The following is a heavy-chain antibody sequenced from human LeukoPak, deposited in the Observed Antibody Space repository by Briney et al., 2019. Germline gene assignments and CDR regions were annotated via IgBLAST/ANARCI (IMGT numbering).Heavy chain of an antibody. CDR2: ISSNGGST. V-gene: IGHV3-64*01. D-gene: IGHD2-8*01. CDR3: AGVLYGPLSGIDY. CDR1: GFTFSTYG. Sequence: PGGTLRLSCVASGFTFSTYGMSWVRQAPGKGLEYVSAISSNGGSTYYANSVKGRFTISRDNSKNTLYLQMGSLRAEDMAVYYCAGVLYGPLSGIDYWGQGTLVTVSS. J-gene: IGHJ4*02.